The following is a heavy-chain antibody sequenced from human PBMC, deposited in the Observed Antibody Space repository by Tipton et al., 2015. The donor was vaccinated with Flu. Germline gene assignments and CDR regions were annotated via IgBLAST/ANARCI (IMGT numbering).Heavy chain of an antibody. Sequence: GSLRLSCAASGFTFSSYAMSWVRQAPGKGLEWVSAISGSGGSTYYADSVKGRFTISRDNSKNTLYLQMNSLRAEDTAVYYCAKGRGYSYGPYGMDVWGQGTTVTVSS. V-gene: IGHV3-23*01. CDR2: ISGSGGST. D-gene: IGHD5-18*01. CDR3: AKGRGYSYGPYGMDV. CDR1: GFTFSSYA. J-gene: IGHJ6*02.